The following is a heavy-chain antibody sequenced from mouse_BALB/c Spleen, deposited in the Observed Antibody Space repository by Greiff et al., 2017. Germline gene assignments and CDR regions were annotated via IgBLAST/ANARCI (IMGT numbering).Heavy chain of an antibody. CDR2: INPSTGYT. CDR3: ARYDGPYYYAMDY. V-gene: IGHV1-7*01. CDR1: GYTFTSYW. J-gene: IGHJ4*01. D-gene: IGHD2-3*01. Sequence: QVQLKQSGAELAKPGASVKMSCKASGYTFTSYWMHWVKQRPGQGLEWIGYINPSTGYTEYNQKFKDKATLTADKSSSTAYMQLSSLTSEDSAVYYCARYDGPYYYAMDYWGQGTSVTVSS.